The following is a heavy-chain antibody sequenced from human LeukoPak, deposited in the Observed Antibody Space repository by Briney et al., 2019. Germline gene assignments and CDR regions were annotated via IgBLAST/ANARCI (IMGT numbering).Heavy chain of an antibody. CDR2: ISYDGSNK. J-gene: IGHJ4*02. Sequence: GSLRLSCGASGFTFSLYGIHWVRQAPGKGLEWVALISYDGSNKYYADSVKGRFTISRDNSKNTLYLQMNSLGAEDTAVYFCAKDRGLVLPDYWGQGTLVTVSS. D-gene: IGHD6-19*01. CDR1: GFTFSLYG. V-gene: IGHV3-30*18. CDR3: AKDRGLVLPDY.